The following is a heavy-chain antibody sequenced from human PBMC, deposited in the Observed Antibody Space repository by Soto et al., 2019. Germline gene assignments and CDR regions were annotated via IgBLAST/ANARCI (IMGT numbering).Heavy chain of an antibody. J-gene: IGHJ2*01. CDR1: EFTFSGYA. CDR3: ARDRHYDSSGYGYVGYFDL. D-gene: IGHD3-22*01. V-gene: IGHV3-23*01. CDR2: ISGSGGSK. Sequence: GGSLRLSCAASEFTFSGYAMTWVSQASGKGLEWVSTISGSGGSKYHADSVKGRFTISRDNSKNTLYLQMNSLRAADTAVYYCARDRHYDSSGYGYVGYFDLWGRGTLVTVSS.